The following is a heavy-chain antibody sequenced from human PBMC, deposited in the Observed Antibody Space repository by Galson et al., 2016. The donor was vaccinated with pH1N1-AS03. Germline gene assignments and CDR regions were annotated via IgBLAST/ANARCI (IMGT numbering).Heavy chain of an antibody. CDR2: IIPIFGTA. CDR1: GGTFSSYG. V-gene: IGHV1-69*13. J-gene: IGHJ4*02. Sequence: SVKVSCKASGGTFSSYGITWVRQAPGQGLEWMGGIIPIFGTANYEQKFQGRVTITADESTSTAYMELSNLRSEDTAVYYCARDKDDFWSGYSEYWGQGTLVTASS. D-gene: IGHD3-3*01. CDR3: ARDKDDFWSGYSEY.